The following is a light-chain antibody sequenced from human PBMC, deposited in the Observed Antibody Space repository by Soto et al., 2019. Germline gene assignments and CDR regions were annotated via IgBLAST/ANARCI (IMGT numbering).Light chain of an antibody. V-gene: IGKV3-11*01. CDR3: QQRTNWPLT. Sequence: EIVLTQSPATLSLSPGERATLFCRASQSVSSYLAWYQQKPGQAPSLLIYDASNRATGIPARFSGSGSGTDFTLTISSLEPEDFAVYYCQQRTNWPLTFGGGTKVEIE. CDR1: QSVSSY. J-gene: IGKJ4*01. CDR2: DAS.